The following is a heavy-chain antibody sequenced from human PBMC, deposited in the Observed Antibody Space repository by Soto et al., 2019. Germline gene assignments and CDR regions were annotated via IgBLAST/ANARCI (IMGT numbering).Heavy chain of an antibody. V-gene: IGHV1-69*01. CDR2: IIPIFGTA. D-gene: IGHD2-21*02. CDR3: ARVPENCGGACFPYGIDV. Sequence: WARQDTKQGLEWMGGIIPIFGTANYAQKFQGRVTITADESTSTAYMELSSLRSEDTAVYYCARVPENCGGACFPYGIDVPGQATTVTVSS. J-gene: IGHJ6*02.